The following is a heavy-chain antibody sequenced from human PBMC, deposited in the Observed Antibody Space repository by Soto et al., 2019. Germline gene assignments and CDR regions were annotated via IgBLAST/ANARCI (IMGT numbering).Heavy chain of an antibody. CDR1: GFSLSSIGVA. CDR2: LYRNDDR. J-gene: IGHJ4*02. D-gene: IGHD1-26*01. V-gene: IGHV2-5*01. CDR3: AHSASVPCFYYFDS. Sequence: QITLKESGPALGKPTQTLTLTCTVSGFSLSSIGVAVGWIRQPPGKALEWLAHLYRNDDRRYSPSLKSRLTITKDTSKNQVVLTMTNMDPADTATYYWAHSASVPCFYYFDSWGQGTLVTVSS.